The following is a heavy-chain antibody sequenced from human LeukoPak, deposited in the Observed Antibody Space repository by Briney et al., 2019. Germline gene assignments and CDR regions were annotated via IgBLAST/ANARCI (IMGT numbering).Heavy chain of an antibody. CDR3: ARAEYYDFWSGYLDAFDI. CDR2: ISSSSYI. CDR1: GFTFSSYS. J-gene: IGHJ3*02. Sequence: GGSLRLSCAASGFTFSSYSMNWVRQAPGKGLEWVSSISSSSYIYYADSVKGRFTISRDNAKNSLYLQMNSLRAEDTAVYYCARAEYYDFWSGYLDAFDIWGQGTMVTVSS. D-gene: IGHD3-3*01. V-gene: IGHV3-21*01.